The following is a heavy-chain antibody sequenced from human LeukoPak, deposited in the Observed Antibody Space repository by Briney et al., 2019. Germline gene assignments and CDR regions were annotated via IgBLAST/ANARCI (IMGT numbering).Heavy chain of an antibody. CDR2: FDPEDGET. Sequence: ASMKVSCKVSGYTLTELSMHWVRQAPGKGLEWMGGFDPEDGETIYAQKFQGRVTMTEDTSTDTAYMELSSLRSEDTAVYYCATVRHCSSTSCYRFPYGMDVWGQGTTVTVSS. CDR1: GYTLTELS. CDR3: ATVRHCSSTSCYRFPYGMDV. D-gene: IGHD2-2*02. V-gene: IGHV1-24*01. J-gene: IGHJ6*02.